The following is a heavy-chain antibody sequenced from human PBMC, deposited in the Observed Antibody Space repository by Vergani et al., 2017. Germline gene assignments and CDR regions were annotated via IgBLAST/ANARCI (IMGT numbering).Heavy chain of an antibody. V-gene: IGHV5-10-1*01. CDR2: IDPSDSYT. CDR3: ARHRYSSSPPADY. J-gene: IGHJ4*02. Sequence: EVQLVQSGAEVKKPGESLKISCKGSGYSFTSYWIGWVRQMPGKGLEWMGRIDPSDSYTNYSPSFQGHVTISADKSISTAYLQWSSLKASDTAMYYCARHRYSSSPPADYWGQGTLVTVSS. CDR1: GYSFTSYW. D-gene: IGHD6-6*01.